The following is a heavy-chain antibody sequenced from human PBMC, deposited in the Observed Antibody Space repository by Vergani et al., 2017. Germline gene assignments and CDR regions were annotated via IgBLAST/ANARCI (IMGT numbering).Heavy chain of an antibody. Sequence: QVQLVQSGAELKKPGASVSVSCKGSSHTFQTYGISWVRQAPGKALEWMAWIRPYTGHTIYAQKFQDRVTMTADTSTNTAYMELRSLRSDDTAVYFCARVAPPNSEVTPAAFDAWGKGTMVTVSS. CDR2: IRPYTGHT. CDR3: ARVAPPNSEVTPAAFDA. CDR1: SHTFQTYG. D-gene: IGHD1-1*01. V-gene: IGHV1-18*01. J-gene: IGHJ3*01.